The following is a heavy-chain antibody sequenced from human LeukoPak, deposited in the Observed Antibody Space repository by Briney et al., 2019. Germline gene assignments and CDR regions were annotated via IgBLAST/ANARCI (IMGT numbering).Heavy chain of an antibody. CDR2: ISFDGGTK. D-gene: IGHD3-10*01. CDR1: GFTFSRTS. V-gene: IGHV3-30-3*01. CDR3: ARGLTAIRGIEYSYYGMDV. J-gene: IGHJ6*02. Sequence: GGSLRLSCAASGFTFSRTSMHWVRQSPGKGLEWVAAISFDGGTKYYADSVKGRLTVSRDNSKKALYLQMNSLRTEDTAVYFCARGLTAIRGIEYSYYGMDVWGQGTTVTVSS.